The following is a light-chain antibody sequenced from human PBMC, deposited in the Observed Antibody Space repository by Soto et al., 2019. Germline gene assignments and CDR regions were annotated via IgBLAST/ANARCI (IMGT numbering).Light chain of an antibody. J-gene: IGLJ1*01. CDR3: SSYTSSTTSYV. V-gene: IGLV2-14*01. CDR1: TSDVGGYNY. CDR2: EVS. Sequence: QSALTQPASVSGSPGQSITISCTGATSDVGGYNYVSWYQQHPGKAPKLMIYEVSHRPSGVSNRFSGSKSANTASLTISGLQAEDEADYYCSSYTSSTTSYVFGTGTKFTVL.